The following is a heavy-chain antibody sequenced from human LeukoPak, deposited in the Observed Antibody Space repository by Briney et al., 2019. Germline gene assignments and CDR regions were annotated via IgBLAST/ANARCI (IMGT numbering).Heavy chain of an antibody. CDR2: IYPGDSDT. J-gene: IGHJ4*02. V-gene: IGHV5-51*01. Sequence: GESLKISCKGSGXSFTSYWIGWVRXMPGKGLECMGIIYPGDSDTRYSPSFQGQVTISADKSISTAYLQWSSLKASDTAIYYCARFATAIPEYFDYWGQGTLVTVSS. CDR3: ARFATAIPEYFDY. CDR1: GXSFTSYW. D-gene: IGHD2-2*02.